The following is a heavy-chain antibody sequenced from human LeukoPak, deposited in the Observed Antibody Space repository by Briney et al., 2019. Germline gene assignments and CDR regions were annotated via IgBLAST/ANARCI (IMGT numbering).Heavy chain of an antibody. CDR1: GGSISSSSYY. CDR2: IYYSGST. D-gene: IGHD2-15*01. J-gene: IGHJ4*02. V-gene: IGHV4-39*07. CDR3: ARTGYCSSGSCYEAGFFDY. Sequence: PSETLSLTCTVSGGSISSSSYYWGWIRQPPGKGLEWIATIYYSGSTYYNPSLKSRVTISLDKSKNQFSLKLSPVTAADTAVYYCARTGYCSSGSCYEAGFFDYWGQGTLVTVSS.